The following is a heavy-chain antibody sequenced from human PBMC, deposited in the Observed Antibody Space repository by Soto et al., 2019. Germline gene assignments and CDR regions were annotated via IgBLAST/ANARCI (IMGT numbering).Heavy chain of an antibody. CDR3: ARPQGVQQLVLGWFDP. CDR1: GGSISSSSYY. CDR2: IYYSGST. J-gene: IGHJ5*02. D-gene: IGHD6-13*01. Sequence: SETLSLTCTVSGGSISSSSYYWGWIRQPPGKGLEWIGSIYYSGSTYYNPSLKSRVTISVDTSKNQFSLKLSSVTAADTAVYYCARPQGVQQLVLGWFDPWGQGTLVTVSS. V-gene: IGHV4-39*01.